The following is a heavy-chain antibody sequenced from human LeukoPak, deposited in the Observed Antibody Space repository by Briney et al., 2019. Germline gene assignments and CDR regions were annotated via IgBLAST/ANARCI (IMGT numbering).Heavy chain of an antibody. CDR3: AKDVVGATIYFDY. D-gene: IGHD1-26*01. Sequence: GGSLRLSCAASGFTFSSYGMHWVRQAPGKGLEWVAFIRYDGSNKYYADSVKGRFTISRDNSKNTLYLQMNSLRAEDTAVYYCAKDVVGATIYFDYWGQGTLVTVSS. V-gene: IGHV3-30*02. J-gene: IGHJ4*02. CDR2: IRYDGSNK. CDR1: GFTFSSYG.